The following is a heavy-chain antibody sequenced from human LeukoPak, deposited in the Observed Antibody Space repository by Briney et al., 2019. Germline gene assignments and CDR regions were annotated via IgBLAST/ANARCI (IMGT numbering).Heavy chain of an antibody. CDR2: IKQDGSEK. Sequence: GGSLRLSCAASGFTFSSYRMSWVRQAPGKGLEWVANIKQDGSEKYYVDSVKGRFTISRDNAKNSLYLQMNSLRAEDTAVYYCARGGYCSSTSCYPRHYYYYYMDVWGKGTTVTVSS. CDR3: ARGGYCSSTSCYPRHYYYYYMDV. V-gene: IGHV3-7*01. CDR1: GFTFSSYR. D-gene: IGHD2-2*01. J-gene: IGHJ6*03.